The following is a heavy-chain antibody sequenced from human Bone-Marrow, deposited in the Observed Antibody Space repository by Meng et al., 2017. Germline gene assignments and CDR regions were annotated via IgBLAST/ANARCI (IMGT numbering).Heavy chain of an antibody. V-gene: IGHV4-31*03. Sequence: QGQWQESGPGPVKASQTLSLTCTVSGGYISSGGYYWSWIRQDPGKGLEWIGYIYYSGSTYYNPSLKSRVTISVDTSKNQFSLKLSSVTAADTAVYYCARGPLSAAGTMGYFQHWGQGTLVTVSS. CDR3: ARGPLSAAGTMGYFQH. D-gene: IGHD6-13*01. CDR1: GGYISSGGYY. CDR2: IYYSGST. J-gene: IGHJ1*01.